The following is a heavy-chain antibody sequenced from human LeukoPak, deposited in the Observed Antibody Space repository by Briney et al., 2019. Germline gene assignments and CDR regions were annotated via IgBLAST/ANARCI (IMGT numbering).Heavy chain of an antibody. J-gene: IGHJ4*02. D-gene: IGHD3-22*01. CDR1: GFTFSSYA. CDR2: ISGSGGST. V-gene: IGHV3-23*01. Sequence: GGSLRLSCAASGFTFSSYAMSWVRQAPGKGLEWVSAISGSGGSTYYADSVKGRFTISRDNSKNTLYLQMNSLGAEDTAVYYCAKSPSESYYDSSGYWGQGTLVTVSS. CDR3: AKSPSESYYDSSGY.